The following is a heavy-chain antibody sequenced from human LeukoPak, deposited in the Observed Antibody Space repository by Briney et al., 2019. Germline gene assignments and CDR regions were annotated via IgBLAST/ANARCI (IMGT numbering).Heavy chain of an antibody. D-gene: IGHD1-1*01. J-gene: IGHJ4*02. CDR2: ISGSGGST. V-gene: IGHV3-23*01. CDR1: GFTFSSHG. Sequence: GGSLRLSCAASGFTFSSHGMSWVRQAPGKGLEWVSAISGSGGSTYYADSVKGRFTISRDNAKNSLYLQMSSLRAEDTAVYYCVRHRTASDYWGQGALVTVSS. CDR3: VRHRTASDY.